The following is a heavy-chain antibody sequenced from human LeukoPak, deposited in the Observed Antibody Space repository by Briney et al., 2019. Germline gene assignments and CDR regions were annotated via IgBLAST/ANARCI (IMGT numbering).Heavy chain of an antibody. CDR2: IYSGGST. D-gene: IGHD5-18*01. J-gene: IGHJ6*02. Sequence: GGSLRLSCAASGFTVSSNYMSWVRQAPGKGLEWVSVIYSGGSTYYADFVKGRFTISRDNSKNTLYLQMNSLRAEDTAVYYCARDPGYSYGSYYGMDVWGQGTTVTVSS. CDR3: ARDPGYSYGSYYGMDV. CDR1: GFTVSSNY. V-gene: IGHV3-66*02.